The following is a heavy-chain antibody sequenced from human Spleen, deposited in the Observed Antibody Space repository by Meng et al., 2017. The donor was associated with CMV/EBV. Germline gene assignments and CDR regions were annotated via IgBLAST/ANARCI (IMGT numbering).Heavy chain of an antibody. J-gene: IGHJ5*01. Sequence: GESLKISCAASGFTFSDYYMTWIRQAPGKGLEWVSYITSGGVGGRDTRTYYADSVKGRFTISRDNAKNSLYLQMNSLRAEDTAVYYCAQVDGSWGHGTLVTVSS. D-gene: IGHD2-15*01. CDR3: AQVDGS. V-gene: IGHV3-11*04. CDR2: ITSGGVGGRDTRT. CDR1: GFTFSDYY.